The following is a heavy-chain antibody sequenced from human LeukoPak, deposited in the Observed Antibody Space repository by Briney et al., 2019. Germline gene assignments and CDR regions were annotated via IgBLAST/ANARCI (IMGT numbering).Heavy chain of an antibody. CDR2: IVSKIDGGTT. CDR1: GFTFSNYN. CDR3: TTDEDWNYARKDV. V-gene: IGHV3-15*04. Sequence: GGSLRLSCAASGFTFSNYNMNWVRQVPGKGLEWVGQIVSKIDGGTTDYAAPVKGRFTISRDDSKSTLYLQMNSLKIEDTAVYYCTTDEDWNYARKDVWGQGATVIVSS. J-gene: IGHJ6*02. D-gene: IGHD1-7*01.